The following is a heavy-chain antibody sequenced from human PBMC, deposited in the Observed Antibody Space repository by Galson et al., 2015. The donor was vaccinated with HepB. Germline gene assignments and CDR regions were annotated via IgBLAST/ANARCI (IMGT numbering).Heavy chain of an antibody. CDR2: IKEDGSEK. Sequence: SLRLSCAASEFILSLYWMNWVRQAPGKGLEWVANIKEDGSEKNYVDSVKGRFTISRDNAKNELYLQMNSLRAEDTAIYYCARVKRGEWYSFYYYGMDVWGQGTTVTVSS. CDR1: EFILSLYW. D-gene: IGHD3-10*01. CDR3: ARVKRGEWYSFYYYGMDV. V-gene: IGHV3-7*05. J-gene: IGHJ6*02.